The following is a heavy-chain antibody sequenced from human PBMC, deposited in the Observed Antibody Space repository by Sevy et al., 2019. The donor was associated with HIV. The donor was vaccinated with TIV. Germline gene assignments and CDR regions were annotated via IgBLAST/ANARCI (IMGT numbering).Heavy chain of an antibody. D-gene: IGHD4-17*01. Sequence: GGSLRLSCAASGFTFSSYAMSWVRQAPGKGLEWVSAISGSGGSTYYADSVKGRFTISRDNSKNTRYLQMNSLRAEDTAVYYCAKPITPGGDYVYYYYYGMDVWGQGTTVTVSS. CDR3: AKPITPGGDYVYYYYYGMDV. V-gene: IGHV3-23*01. CDR2: ISGSGGST. J-gene: IGHJ6*02. CDR1: GFTFSSYA.